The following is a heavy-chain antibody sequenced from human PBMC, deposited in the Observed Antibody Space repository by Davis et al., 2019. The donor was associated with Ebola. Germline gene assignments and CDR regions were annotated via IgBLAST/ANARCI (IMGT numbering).Heavy chain of an antibody. V-gene: IGHV3-53*01. J-gene: IGHJ4*02. Sequence: ESLKISCAVSGFTVSSNYMSWVRQAPGKGLEWVSVLYSDGTTYYADSVKDRFTISRDNSKNTLYLQMNSLRAEDTAVYYCARVFTAKLGHSSGWSLADYWGQGTLVTVSS. D-gene: IGHD6-19*01. CDR1: GFTVSSNY. CDR2: LYSDGTT. CDR3: ARVFTAKLGHSSGWSLADY.